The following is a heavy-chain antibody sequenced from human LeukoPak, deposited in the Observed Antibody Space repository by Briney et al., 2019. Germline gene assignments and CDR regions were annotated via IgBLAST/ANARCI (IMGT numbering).Heavy chain of an antibody. Sequence: PGGSLRLSCVASEFTLSSYGMHWVRQAPGKGLEWVAFIRYDGSNTYYADSVKGRFTISRDNSKDLLYLQMHSLRAEDTAIYYCAKGWEAYCGGDCYSAFDYWGQGTLVTVSS. J-gene: IGHJ4*02. CDR2: IRYDGSNT. D-gene: IGHD2-21*01. CDR1: EFTLSSYG. V-gene: IGHV3-30*02. CDR3: AKGWEAYCGGDCYSAFDY.